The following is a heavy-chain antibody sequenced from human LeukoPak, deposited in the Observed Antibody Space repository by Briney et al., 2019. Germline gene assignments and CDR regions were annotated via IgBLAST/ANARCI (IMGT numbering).Heavy chain of an antibody. D-gene: IGHD1-26*01. CDR3: ARDELRVGATVTDY. V-gene: IGHV4-4*07. Sequence: PSETLSLTCTVSGGSTSSYYWSWIRQPAGKGLEWIGRTYTSGSTNYNPSLKSRVTMSVDTSKNQFSLKLSSVTAADTAVYYCARDELRVGATVTDYWGQGTLVTVSS. CDR1: GGSTSSYY. CDR2: TYTSGST. J-gene: IGHJ4*02.